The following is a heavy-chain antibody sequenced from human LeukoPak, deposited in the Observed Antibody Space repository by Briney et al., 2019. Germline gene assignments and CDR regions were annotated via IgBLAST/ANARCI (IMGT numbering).Heavy chain of an antibody. V-gene: IGHV5-51*01. J-gene: IGHJ6*02. CDR3: ARHATLGYCSSTSCYTAGYYYYGMDV. D-gene: IGHD2-2*02. Sequence: PGESLKISCKGSGYSINNYWIAWVRQMPGKGLEWMGIIYPGDSDTRYSPSFQGQVTISADKSISTAYLQWSSLKASDTAMYYCARHATLGYCSSTSCYTAGYYYYGMDVWGQGTTVTVSS. CDR1: GYSINNYW. CDR2: IYPGDSDT.